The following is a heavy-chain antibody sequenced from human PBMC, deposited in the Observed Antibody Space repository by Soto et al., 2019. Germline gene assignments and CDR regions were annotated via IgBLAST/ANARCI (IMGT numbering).Heavy chain of an antibody. CDR1: AFNFANGW. Sequence: EVQLVESGGDLVKPGGSLRLSCVASAFNFANGWMSWVRQAPGKGLEWVGRIKSKTDGGTADYAAPVKGRFTISRDDSQNTLYRHMDSLKTEDTALYHCSTDIGFYGLDIWGQGTTVTVSS. V-gene: IGHV3-15*01. CDR3: STDIGFYGLDI. CDR2: IKSKTDGGTA. D-gene: IGHD2-15*01. J-gene: IGHJ6*02.